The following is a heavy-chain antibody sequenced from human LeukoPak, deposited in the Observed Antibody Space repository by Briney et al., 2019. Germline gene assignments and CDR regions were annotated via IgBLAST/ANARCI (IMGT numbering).Heavy chain of an antibody. Sequence: ASVKVSCKASGYTFTDFFMHWVRQAPGQGLEWMGWINPNSGGTNYAQKLQGRVTMTTDTSTSTAYMELRSLRSDDTAVYYCARTTVVTPRHGWFDPWGQGTLVTVSS. V-gene: IGHV1-2*02. J-gene: IGHJ5*02. CDR1: GYTFTDFF. CDR2: INPNSGGT. D-gene: IGHD4-23*01. CDR3: ARTTVVTPRHGWFDP.